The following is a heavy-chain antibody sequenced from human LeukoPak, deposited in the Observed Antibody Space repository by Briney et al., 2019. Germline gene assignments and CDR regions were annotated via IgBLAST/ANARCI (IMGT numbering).Heavy chain of an antibody. Sequence: GSLRLSCAASGFTFSSYGMHWVRQAPGKGLEWVAFIRYDGSNKYYADSVKGRFTISRDNSKNTLYLQMNSLRAEDTAVYYCARDGTYYDILTGYFILYYFDYWGQGTLVTVSS. D-gene: IGHD3-9*01. CDR1: GFTFSSYG. V-gene: IGHV3-30*02. CDR2: IRYDGSNK. J-gene: IGHJ4*02. CDR3: ARDGTYYDILTGYFILYYFDY.